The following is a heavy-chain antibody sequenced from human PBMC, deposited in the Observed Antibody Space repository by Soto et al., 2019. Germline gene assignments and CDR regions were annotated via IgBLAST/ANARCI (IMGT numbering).Heavy chain of an antibody. CDR3: ASEGVVVVADGLSYYYYGMDV. Sequence: AASVKVSCKASGYTFTSYGISWVRQAPGQGLEWMGWISAYNGNTNYAQKLQGRVTMTTDTSTSTAYMELRSLRSDDTAVYYCASEGVVVVADGLSYYYYGMDVWGQGTTVTVSS. D-gene: IGHD2-15*01. CDR2: ISAYNGNT. J-gene: IGHJ6*02. CDR1: GYTFTSYG. V-gene: IGHV1-18*04.